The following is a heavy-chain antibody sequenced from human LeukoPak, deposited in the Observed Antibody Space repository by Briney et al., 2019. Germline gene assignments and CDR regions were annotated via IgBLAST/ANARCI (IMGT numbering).Heavy chain of an antibody. CDR1: RFTFSSYA. D-gene: IGHD2/OR15-2a*01. V-gene: IGHV3-48*03. J-gene: IGHJ4*02. Sequence: GGSLRLSCAASRFTFSSYAINWVRQIPGKGLEWLAHISSSGNSIYYADSVRGRFTISRDNAKNSLYLQMNRLRAEDTAVYSCARGPILRDYWGQGTLVTVSS. CDR3: ARGPILRDY. CDR2: ISSSGNSI.